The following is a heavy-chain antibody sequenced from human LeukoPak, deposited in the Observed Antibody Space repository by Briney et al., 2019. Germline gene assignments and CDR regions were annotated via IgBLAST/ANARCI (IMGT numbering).Heavy chain of an antibody. J-gene: IGHJ3*02. V-gene: IGHV3-21*01. Sequence: GGSLRLSCAVSGFTFSSYSMNWVGQAPGKGLEWVSSISSSRSYIYYADSVKGRFTISRDNAKNSLYLQMNSLRPEDTAVYYCARDQKGDAFDIWGQGTMVTVCS. CDR3: ARDQKGDAFDI. CDR1: GFTFSSYS. CDR2: ISSSRSYI.